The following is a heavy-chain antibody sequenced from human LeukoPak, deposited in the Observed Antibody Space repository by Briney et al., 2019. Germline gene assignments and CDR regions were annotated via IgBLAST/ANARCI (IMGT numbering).Heavy chain of an antibody. D-gene: IGHD6-25*01. CDR1: GGSIFSYY. CDR2: IYYTGST. Sequence: SETLSLTCTVSGGSIFSYYWSWIRQPPGKGLEWIGYIYYTGSTNYNPSLKSRVTISVDTSKNQFSLKLSSVTAADTAVYYCARYLAAGYFDVWGRGTLVTVSS. CDR3: ARYLAAGYFDV. V-gene: IGHV4-59*08. J-gene: IGHJ2*01.